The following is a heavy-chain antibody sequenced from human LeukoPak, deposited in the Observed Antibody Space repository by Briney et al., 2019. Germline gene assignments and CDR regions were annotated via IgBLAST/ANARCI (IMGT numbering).Heavy chain of an antibody. J-gene: IGHJ6*03. D-gene: IGHD6-6*01. CDR3: ARDTSIVDPAGYMDV. Sequence: GGSLRLSCAASGFTFNTYSINWVRQAPGKGLEWVSSISSSSSYIYYADSVKGRFTISRDNAKNSLYLQMNSLRAEDTAVYYCARDTSIVDPAGYMDVWGKGTTVTVSS. CDR1: GFTFNTYS. V-gene: IGHV3-21*01. CDR2: ISSSSSYI.